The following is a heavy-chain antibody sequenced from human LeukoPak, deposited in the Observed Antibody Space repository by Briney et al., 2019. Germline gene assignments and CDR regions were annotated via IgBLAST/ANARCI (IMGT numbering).Heavy chain of an antibody. CDR2: IIPIFGTA. CDR1: GYTFTSYD. CDR3: ARGYLPYYYDSSGYYPLGY. V-gene: IGHV1-69*13. D-gene: IGHD3-22*01. Sequence: SVKVSCKASGYTFTSYDINWVRQATGQGLEWMGGIIPIFGTANYAQKFQGRVTITADESTSTAYMELSSLRSEDTAVYYCARGYLPYYYDSSGYYPLGYWGQGTLVTVSS. J-gene: IGHJ4*02.